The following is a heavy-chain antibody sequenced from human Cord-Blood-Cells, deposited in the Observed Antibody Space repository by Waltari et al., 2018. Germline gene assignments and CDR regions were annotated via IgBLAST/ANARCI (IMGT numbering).Heavy chain of an antibody. Sequence: QVQLQESGPGLVKPSQTPSLTCTVSGGSISSGDYYWSWIRQPPGKGLEWIGYIYYSGSTYYNPSLKSRVTISVDTSKNQFSLKLSSVTAADTAVYYCARAGEQLLYYFDYWGQGTLVTVSS. CDR2: IYYSGST. J-gene: IGHJ4*02. V-gene: IGHV4-30-4*08. D-gene: IGHD2-2*01. CDR1: GGSISSGDYY. CDR3: ARAGEQLLYYFDY.